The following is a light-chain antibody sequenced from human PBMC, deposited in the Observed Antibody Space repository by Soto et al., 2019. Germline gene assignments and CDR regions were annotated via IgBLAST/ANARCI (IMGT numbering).Light chain of an antibody. J-gene: IGKJ4*01. Sequence: DIQMTPCPSSLSASVGYRATITCRASPSISSYLNWYQQKPGKAPKLLIYAASSLQSGVPSRFSGSGSGTDFTLTNSSLQPEDFATYYCQQSYSTLTFGGGTKVDIK. CDR3: QQSYSTLT. CDR2: AAS. V-gene: IGKV1-39*01. CDR1: PSISSY.